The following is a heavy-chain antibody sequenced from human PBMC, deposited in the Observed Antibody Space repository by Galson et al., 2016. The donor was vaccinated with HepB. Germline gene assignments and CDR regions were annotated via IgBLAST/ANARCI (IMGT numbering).Heavy chain of an antibody. Sequence: SLRLSCAASGFTFSSYAMSWVRQAPGKGLEWVSGISGSGGSIFYADSVKGRVTISRDNSKTVLYLQINSLRAEDTAVYYCAKASDWNRLRLFDTWGQGTLVTVSS. CDR3: AKASDWNRLRLFDT. CDR1: GFTFSSYA. V-gene: IGHV3-23*01. J-gene: IGHJ5*02. CDR2: ISGSGGSI. D-gene: IGHD1-1*01.